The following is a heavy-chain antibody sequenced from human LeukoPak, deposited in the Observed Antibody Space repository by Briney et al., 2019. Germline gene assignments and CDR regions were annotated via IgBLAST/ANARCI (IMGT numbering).Heavy chain of an antibody. D-gene: IGHD6-13*01. Sequence: SVKVSCKASGATFTSYAISWVRQAPGQGLEWMGGIIPIFGTANYAQKFQGRVTITADESTSTAYMELSSLRSEDTAVYYCARASIAAAYYYYYGMDVWGQGTTVTVSS. V-gene: IGHV1-69*13. CDR3: ARASIAAAYYYYYGMDV. CDR1: GATFTSYA. J-gene: IGHJ6*02. CDR2: IIPIFGTA.